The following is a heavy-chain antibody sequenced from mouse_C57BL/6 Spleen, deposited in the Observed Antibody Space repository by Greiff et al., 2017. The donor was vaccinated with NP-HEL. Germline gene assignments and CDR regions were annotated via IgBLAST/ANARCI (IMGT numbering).Heavy chain of an antibody. CDR2: IDPNSGGT. Sequence: QVQLQQPGAELVKPGASVKLSCKASGSTFTSYWMHWVKQRPGRGLEWIGRIDPNSGGTKYNEKFKSKATLTVDKPSSTAYMQRSSLTSEDSAVYYCARGGKNYYGSSSYYFDYWGQGTTLTVSS. D-gene: IGHD1-1*01. CDR3: ARGGKNYYGSSSYYFDY. CDR1: GSTFTSYW. J-gene: IGHJ2*01. V-gene: IGHV1-72*01.